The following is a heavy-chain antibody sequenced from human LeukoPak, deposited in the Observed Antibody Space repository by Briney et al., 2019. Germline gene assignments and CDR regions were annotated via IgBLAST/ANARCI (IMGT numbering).Heavy chain of an antibody. CDR3: ARQGDIVTAGYYFDN. CDR1: GGSISSSSYY. D-gene: IGHD3-16*02. Sequence: PSEALSLTCTVSGGSISSSSYYWGWVRQPPGKGLGWIGCSDYNGRPSYNPTLTLLVTMSVCTSKNQSPLTLRSTTAAYTAAYYCARQGDIVTAGYYFDNWGQGTLVTVSS. J-gene: IGHJ4*02. CDR2: SDYNGRP. V-gene: IGHV4-39*01.